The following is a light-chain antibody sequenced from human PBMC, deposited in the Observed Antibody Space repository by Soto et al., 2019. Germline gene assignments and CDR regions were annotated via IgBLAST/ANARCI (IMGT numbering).Light chain of an antibody. V-gene: IGLV2-23*02. CDR2: EVS. Sequence: QSVLTQPASVSGSPGQSITISCTGTSSDVGSYNLVSWYQQHPGKAPTLMIYEVSKRPSGVSNRFSGSKSGNTASLTISGLQAEDEADYYCCSYAGSSTFVFGTGTKVTGL. J-gene: IGLJ1*01. CDR1: SSDVGSYNL. CDR3: CSYAGSSTFV.